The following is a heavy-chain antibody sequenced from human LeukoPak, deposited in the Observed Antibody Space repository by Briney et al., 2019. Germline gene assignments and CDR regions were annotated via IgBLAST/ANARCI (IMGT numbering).Heavy chain of an antibody. CDR1: GFTFDDYG. CDR3: AKDIKSLSHSSGFA. Sequence: GGSLRLSCAASGFTFDDYGMSWVRQAPGKGLEWVSGISWNSGSIGYADSVKGRFTISRDNAKNSLYLQMNSLRAEDTALYYCAKDIKSLSHSSGFAWGQGTLVTVSS. CDR2: ISWNSGSI. D-gene: IGHD3-22*01. V-gene: IGHV3-9*01. J-gene: IGHJ5*02.